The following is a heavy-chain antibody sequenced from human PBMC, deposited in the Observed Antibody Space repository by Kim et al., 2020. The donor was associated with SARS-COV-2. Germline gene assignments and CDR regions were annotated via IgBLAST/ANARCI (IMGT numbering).Heavy chain of an antibody. CDR3: AKDRGGSYYSWALFDY. J-gene: IGHJ4*02. D-gene: IGHD1-26*01. Sequence: VKGRFTISRDNSKNTLYLQMNSLRAEDTAVYYCAKDRGGSYYSWALFDYWGQGTLVTVSS. V-gene: IGHV3-23*01.